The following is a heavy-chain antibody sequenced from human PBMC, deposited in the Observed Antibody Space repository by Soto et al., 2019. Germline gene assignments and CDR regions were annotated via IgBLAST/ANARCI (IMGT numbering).Heavy chain of an antibody. J-gene: IGHJ6*02. CDR2: SFYSGST. CDR1: GGSINAFF. CDR3: ATQTGLYYYGLDV. V-gene: IGHV4-59*01. Sequence: QVQLEESGPGLVKPSETLSLTCTVSGGSINAFFWSCVRQPPGKGLESIGYSFYSGSTNYNPSLKSRVTISLATSKTQFSLNLTSVTAADTAVYYCATQTGLYYYGLDVWGQGTMVAVSS.